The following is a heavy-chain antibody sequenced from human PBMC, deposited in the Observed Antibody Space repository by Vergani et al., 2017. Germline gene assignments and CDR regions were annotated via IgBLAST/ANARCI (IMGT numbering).Heavy chain of an antibody. J-gene: IGHJ5*02. V-gene: IGHV4-34*01. CDR1: GGSFRGYY. D-gene: IGHD2-15*01. Sequence: QVQLQQLGAGLLKPSETLSLTCAVYGGSFRGYYCSWIRHPPGKGLEWIVEINQSGSTNYNPSLKSRVTISVDTSKNQCSRKLSSVTAADTAVYYCARGRPWWYWFDPWGEGSLVTVSS. CDR2: INQSGST. CDR3: ARGRPWWYWFDP.